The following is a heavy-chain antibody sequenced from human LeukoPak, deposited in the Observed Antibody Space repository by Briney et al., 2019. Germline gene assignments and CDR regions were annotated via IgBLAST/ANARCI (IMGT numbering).Heavy chain of an antibody. CDR3: ATFLSQQREYYMDV. CDR2: ISSSSSTI. D-gene: IGHD6-25*01. CDR1: GFTFSSYS. V-gene: IGHV3-48*01. Sequence: PGGSLRLSCAASGFTFSSYSMNWVRQAPGKGLEWVSYISSSSSTIYYADSVKGRFTISRGNAKNSLYLQMNSLRAEDTAVYYCATFLSQQREYYMDVWGKGTTVTVSS. J-gene: IGHJ6*03.